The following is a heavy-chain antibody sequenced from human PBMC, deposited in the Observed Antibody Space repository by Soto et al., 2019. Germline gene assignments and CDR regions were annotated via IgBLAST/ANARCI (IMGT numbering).Heavy chain of an antibody. CDR2: IRSKANSYAT. V-gene: IGHV3-73*02. Sequence: EVQLVESGGGLVQPGGSLKLSCAASGFTFSGSAMHWVRQASGKGLEWGGRIRSKANSYATAYDASLKGRFTISRDDSKNTAYLQMNSLKTEDTAVYNCTRITIFGVVIMGNYYYYGMDVWGQGTTVTVSS. CDR3: TRITIFGVVIMGNYYYYGMDV. J-gene: IGHJ6*02. CDR1: GFTFSGSA. D-gene: IGHD3-3*01.